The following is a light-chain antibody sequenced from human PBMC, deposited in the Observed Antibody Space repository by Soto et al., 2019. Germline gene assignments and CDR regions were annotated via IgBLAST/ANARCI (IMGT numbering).Light chain of an antibody. CDR3: RQYGGAPWT. CDR2: GAS. J-gene: IGKJ1*01. V-gene: IGKV3-20*01. Sequence: DSVLTRSXGTMSLSPQDXXXXXXXAIQSVRSNHIDLYKHKXGQAPRLLIYGASXRANDIPDRFSGSGSGTDFTLTISRVEAEDCALYRCRQYGGAPWTYDDRIKPDIK. CDR1: QSVRSNH.